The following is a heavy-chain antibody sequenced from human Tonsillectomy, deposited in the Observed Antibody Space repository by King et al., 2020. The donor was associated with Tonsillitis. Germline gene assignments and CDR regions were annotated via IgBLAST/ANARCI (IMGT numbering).Heavy chain of an antibody. V-gene: IGHV3-30*02. Sequence: VQLVESGGGVVQPGGSLRLSCAASGFTFSSYGMHWVRQAPGKGLEWVAFIRYDGSNKYYADSVKGRFTISRDNSKKTLYLQMNSLRAEDTAVYYCAKDYYDSSGYYYGGYYYYGMDVWGQGTTVTVSS. CDR2: IRYDGSNK. J-gene: IGHJ6*02. D-gene: IGHD3-22*01. CDR3: AKDYYDSSGYYYGGYYYYGMDV. CDR1: GFTFSSYG.